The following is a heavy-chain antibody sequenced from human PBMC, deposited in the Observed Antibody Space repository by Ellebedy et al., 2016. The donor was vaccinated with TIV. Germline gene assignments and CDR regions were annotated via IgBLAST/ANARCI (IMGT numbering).Heavy chain of an antibody. D-gene: IGHD3-10*01. CDR3: ARDLGRGYFDY. Sequence: ASVKVSXXASGYTFTSYGISWVRQAPGQGLEWMGWISAYNGNTNYAQKLQGRVTMTTDTSTSTAYMELRSLRFDDTAVYYCARDLGRGYFDYWGQGTLVTVSS. CDR2: ISAYNGNT. CDR1: GYTFTSYG. V-gene: IGHV1-18*01. J-gene: IGHJ4*02.